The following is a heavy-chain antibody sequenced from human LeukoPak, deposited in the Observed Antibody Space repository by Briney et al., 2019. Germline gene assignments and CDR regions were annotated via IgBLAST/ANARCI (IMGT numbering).Heavy chain of an antibody. Sequence: GGSLRLSCAASGFTFSNYNMNWVRQAPGKGLQWVSSILGSGRDTYYTDSVKGRFTISRDNSKNTVFLQMSSLRAEDTAIYYCAKIAYDFWSGYGWFDPWGQGTLVTVSS. V-gene: IGHV3-23*01. J-gene: IGHJ5*02. CDR3: AKIAYDFWSGYGWFDP. D-gene: IGHD3-3*01. CDR2: ILGSGRDT. CDR1: GFTFSNYN.